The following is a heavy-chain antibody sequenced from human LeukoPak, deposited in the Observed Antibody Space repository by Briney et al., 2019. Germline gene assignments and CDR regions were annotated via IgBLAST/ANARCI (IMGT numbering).Heavy chain of an antibody. J-gene: IGHJ4*02. CDR3: ATRGDSGYLTH. CDR1: GFTFSTYD. Sequence: GGSLRLSCAASGFTFSTYDMHWVRQTTGKGLGWVSAIGTAGDTYYADSVKGRFTVSRDASKSTLYLQMDSLRSQDTSLYFCATRGDSGYLTHWGQGTLVTVSS. D-gene: IGHD5-12*01. V-gene: IGHV3-13*01. CDR2: IGTAGDT.